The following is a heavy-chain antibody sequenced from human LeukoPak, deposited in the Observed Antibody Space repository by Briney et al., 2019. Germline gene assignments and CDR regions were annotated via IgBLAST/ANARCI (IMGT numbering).Heavy chain of an antibody. CDR2: IYHSGST. J-gene: IGHJ3*02. CDR1: GYSISSGYY. D-gene: IGHD2-21*02. CDR3: ARLRVVTAIDI. V-gene: IGHV4-38-2*02. Sequence: SETLSLTCTVSGYSISSGYYWGWIRQPPGKGLEWIGSIYHSGSTYYNPPLKSRVTISVDTSKNQFSLKLSSVTAAGTAVYYCARLRVVTAIDIWGQGTMVTVSS.